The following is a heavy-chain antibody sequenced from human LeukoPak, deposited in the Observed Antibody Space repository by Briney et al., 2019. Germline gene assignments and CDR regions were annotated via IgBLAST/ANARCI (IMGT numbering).Heavy chain of an antibody. V-gene: IGHV3-23*01. D-gene: IGHD2-2*01. CDR3: AKGLGYCSSTSCWFDP. CDR1: GFTFSSYA. J-gene: IGHJ5*02. CDR2: ISGSGGST. Sequence: GGSLRLSCAASGFTFSSYAMSWVRQAPGKGLEWVSAISGSGGSTYYADSVKGRFTISRDNSKNTLYLQMNSLRAEDTAVYYCAKGLGYCSSTSCWFDPWGQGTLVTVSP.